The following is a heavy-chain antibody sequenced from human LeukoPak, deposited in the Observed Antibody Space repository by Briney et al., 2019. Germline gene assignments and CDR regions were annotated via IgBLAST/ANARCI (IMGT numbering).Heavy chain of an antibody. D-gene: IGHD7-27*01. J-gene: IGHJ4*02. CDR3: ARHGKLTGGNFDY. Sequence: SETLSLTCTVSGGSISSSIYYWGWIRQPPGTGLEWIGSIYYSGSTCYNPSLKSRVTISVDTSKNQFSLRLSSVTAADTAVYYCARHGKLTGGNFDYWGQGTLVTVSS. V-gene: IGHV4-39*01. CDR1: GGSISSSIYY. CDR2: IYYSGST.